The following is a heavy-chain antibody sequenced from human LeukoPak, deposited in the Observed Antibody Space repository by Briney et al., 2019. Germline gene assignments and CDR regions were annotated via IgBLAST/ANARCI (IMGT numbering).Heavy chain of an antibody. CDR1: GGSISSYY. CDR3: ARLYYGSGSYYNPYYYYMDV. CDR2: IYYSGST. V-gene: IGHV4-59*01. J-gene: IGHJ6*03. D-gene: IGHD3-10*01. Sequence: PSETLSLTCTVSGGSISSYYWSWIRQPPGKGLEWIGYIYYSGSTNYNPSLKSRVTISVDTSKNQFSLKLSSVTAADTAVYYCARLYYGSGSYYNPYYYYMDVWGKGTTVTISS.